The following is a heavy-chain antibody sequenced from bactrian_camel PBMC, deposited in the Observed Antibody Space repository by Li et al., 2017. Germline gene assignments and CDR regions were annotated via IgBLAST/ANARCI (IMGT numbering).Heavy chain of an antibody. CDR2: IDNDGTT. Sequence: HVQLVESGGGSVQAGGSLRLSCVASGNTRSNNFMAWFRQAPGKEREGVAGIDNDGTTRYRDPVEGRFTNSKDNAKNTMYLEMNNLEPADTGINSCAAQDAGECWAVGCTLEEGGPEYDYWGQGTQVTVS. CDR1: GNTRSNNF. J-gene: IGHJ4*01. V-gene: IGHV3S53*01. CDR3: AAQDAGECWAVGCTLEEGGPEYDY. D-gene: IGHD5*01.